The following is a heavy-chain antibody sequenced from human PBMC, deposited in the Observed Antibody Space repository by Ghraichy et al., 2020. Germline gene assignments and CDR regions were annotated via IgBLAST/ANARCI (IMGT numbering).Heavy chain of an antibody. CDR2: INHSGST. Sequence: SETLSLTCAVYGGSFSGYYWSWIRQPPGKGLEWIGEINHSGSTNYNPSLKSRVTISVDTSKNQFSLKLSSVTAADTAVYYCARGPRTTANYYYYYMDVWSKGTTVTVSS. CDR3: ARGPRTTANYYYYYMDV. J-gene: IGHJ6*03. D-gene: IGHD4-11*01. CDR1: GGSFSGYY. V-gene: IGHV4-34*01.